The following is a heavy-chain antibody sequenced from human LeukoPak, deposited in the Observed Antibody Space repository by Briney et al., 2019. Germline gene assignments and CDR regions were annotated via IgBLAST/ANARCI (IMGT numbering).Heavy chain of an antibody. V-gene: IGHV3-7*01. CDR3: ARHLSGITGYTYGRGIDY. D-gene: IGHD5-18*01. CDR2: IKKDGSEK. J-gene: IGHJ4*02. CDR1: GFTFSSYW. Sequence: PGGSLRLSCAASGFTFSSYWMSWVRQAPGKGLEWVAKIKKDGSEKYYVDSVKGRFTISRDNAKKSLYLQMNSLGAEDTAVYYCARHLSGITGYTYGRGIDYWGQGTLLTVSS.